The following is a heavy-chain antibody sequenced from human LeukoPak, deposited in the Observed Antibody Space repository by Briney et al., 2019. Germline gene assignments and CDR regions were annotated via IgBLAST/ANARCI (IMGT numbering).Heavy chain of an antibody. CDR2: ISYDGSNK. CDR3: ARVVAGSYYSFFSGIDY. CDR1: GFTFSSYA. J-gene: IGHJ4*02. D-gene: IGHD3-10*01. V-gene: IGHV3-30-3*01. Sequence: GGSLRLSCAASGFTFSSYAMHWVRQAPGKGLEWVAVISYDGSNKYYADSVKGRFTISRDNSKNTLYLQMNSLRAEDTAVYYCARVVAGSYYSFFSGIDYWGQGTLVTVSS.